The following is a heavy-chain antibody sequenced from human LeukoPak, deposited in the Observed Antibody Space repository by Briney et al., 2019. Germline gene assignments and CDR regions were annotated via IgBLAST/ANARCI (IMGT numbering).Heavy chain of an antibody. CDR3: ARVDGGTYGNDAFDI. CDR1: GFTFSSYW. J-gene: IGHJ3*02. Sequence: GGSLRLSCVASGFTFSSYWMYWVRQAPGKGLVCVSRINSDGSSTSYADFVKGRFTISRDNAKNTLYLQMNSLRAEDTAVYYCARVDGGTYGNDAFDIWGQGTMVTVSS. CDR2: INSDGSST. V-gene: IGHV3-74*01. D-gene: IGHD1-26*01.